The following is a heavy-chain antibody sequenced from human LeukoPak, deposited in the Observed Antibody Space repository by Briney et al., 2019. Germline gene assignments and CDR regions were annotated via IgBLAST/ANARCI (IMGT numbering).Heavy chain of an antibody. CDR1: GFTFSNYA. D-gene: IGHD6-13*01. CDR3: TKRIAPPGEKAFDI. Sequence: GGSLRLSCAASGFTFSNYAMSWIRQAPGKGLDYVSTVLTTRDTYYADSVKGRFTTSRDNSKNTLYLQMNSLRAEDTAVYYCTKRIAPPGEKAFDIWGQGTLVTVSS. J-gene: IGHJ3*02. V-gene: IGHV3-23*01. CDR2: VLTTRDT.